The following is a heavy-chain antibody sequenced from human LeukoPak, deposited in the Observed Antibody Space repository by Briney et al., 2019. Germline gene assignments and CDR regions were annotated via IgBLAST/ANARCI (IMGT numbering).Heavy chain of an antibody. CDR1: GFTFNKYT. CDR2: ISTSSSYI. Sequence: GGSLRLSCAASGFTFNKYTMNWVRQAPGKGLEWVSSISTSSSYIYYADSVKGRFTISRDNAKNSLYLQMNSLRAEDTAVYYCARDRYSSGWYGDAFDIWGQGTMVTVSS. J-gene: IGHJ3*02. D-gene: IGHD6-19*01. V-gene: IGHV3-21*01. CDR3: ARDRYSSGWYGDAFDI.